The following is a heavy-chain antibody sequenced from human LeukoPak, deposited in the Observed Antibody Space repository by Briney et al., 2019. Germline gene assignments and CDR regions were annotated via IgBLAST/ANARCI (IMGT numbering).Heavy chain of an antibody. V-gene: IGHV1-18*01. CDR2: ISAYNGNT. CDR3: ARDDSSSWYPDAFDI. Sequence: ASVKVSCKASGYTFTSYGISWVRRAPGQGLEWMGWISAYNGNTNYAQKLQGRVTMTTDTSTSTAYMELRSLRSDDTAVYYCARDDSSSWYPDAFDIWGQGTMVTVSS. D-gene: IGHD6-13*01. CDR1: GYTFTSYG. J-gene: IGHJ3*02.